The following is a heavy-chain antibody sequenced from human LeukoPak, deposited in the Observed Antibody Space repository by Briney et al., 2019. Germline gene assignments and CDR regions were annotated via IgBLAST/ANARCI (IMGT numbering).Heavy chain of an antibody. Sequence: SQTLSLTCTVSGGSISSGSYYWSWIRQPAGKGLEWIGRIYTSGSTNYNPSLKSRVTISVDTSKNQFSLKLSSVTAADTAAYYCARDGDFWSGYYSFDYWGQGTLVTVSS. CDR3: ARDGDFWSGYYSFDY. J-gene: IGHJ4*02. CDR1: GGSISSGSYY. V-gene: IGHV4-61*02. D-gene: IGHD3-3*01. CDR2: IYTSGST.